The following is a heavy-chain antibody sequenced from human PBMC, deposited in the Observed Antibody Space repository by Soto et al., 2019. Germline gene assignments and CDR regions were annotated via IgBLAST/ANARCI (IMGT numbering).Heavy chain of an antibody. CDR2: INAGNANT. CDR1: GYTFTSYA. CDR3: ARATTVTTWDYFDY. V-gene: IGHV1-3*01. Sequence: ASVKVSCKASGYTFTSYAMHWVRQAPGQRLEWMGWINAGNANTKYSQKFQGRVTITRDTSASTVYMELSSLRSEDTAVYYCARATTVTTWDYFDYWGQGTLVTVSS. J-gene: IGHJ4*02. D-gene: IGHD4-17*01.